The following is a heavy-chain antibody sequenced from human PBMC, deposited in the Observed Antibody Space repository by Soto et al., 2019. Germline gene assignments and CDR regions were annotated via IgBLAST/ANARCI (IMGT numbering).Heavy chain of an antibody. Sequence: SETLPLTCSVSGDSINSDKYYWGWIRQPPGKGLEWIGSIYFRGNTYYNPSLQTRVTISLDKSKSQFSLKLNSVTAADSAVYFCAKTGFWSDYRVADYWGQGTLVTVSS. CDR2: IYFRGNT. CDR1: GDSINSDKYY. V-gene: IGHV4-39*01. D-gene: IGHD3-3*01. CDR3: AKTGFWSDYRVADY. J-gene: IGHJ4*02.